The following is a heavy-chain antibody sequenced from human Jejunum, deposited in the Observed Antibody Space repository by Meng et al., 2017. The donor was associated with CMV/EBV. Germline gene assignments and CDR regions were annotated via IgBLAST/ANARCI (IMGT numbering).Heavy chain of an antibody. Sequence: TVSDHYMSRVRQAPGKGLEWVSIIYRGGNTYYADSVKGRFTISRDNYKNTLYLQMNSLRIEDMAVYSCARRKYDSGDYFHHAFDICGQGTMVTVSS. CDR1: TVSDHY. CDR2: IYRGGNT. J-gene: IGHJ3*02. V-gene: IGHV3-66*02. CDR3: ARRKYDSGDYFHHAFDI. D-gene: IGHD3-22*01.